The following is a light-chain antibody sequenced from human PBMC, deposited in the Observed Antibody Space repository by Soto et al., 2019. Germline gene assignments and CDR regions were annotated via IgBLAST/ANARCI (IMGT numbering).Light chain of an antibody. V-gene: IGKV3-20*01. Sequence: EIVLTQSPGTLSLSPGEGATISCRETQSVSSSYLAWYQQKPGQAPRLLIYGASSRATGIPDRFSGSGSGTDFTLTISRLETEDFAVYYCKQYGSSPYTFGKGTKVDIK. CDR3: KQYGSSPYT. CDR1: QSVSSSY. J-gene: IGKJ2*01. CDR2: GAS.